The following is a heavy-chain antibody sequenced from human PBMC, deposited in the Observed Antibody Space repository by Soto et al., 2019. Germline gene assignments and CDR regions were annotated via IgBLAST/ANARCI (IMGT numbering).Heavy chain of an antibody. Sequence: SETLSLTCAVSGGSISSGGYSWSWIRQPPGKGLEWIGYIYHSGSTYYNPSLKSRVTLSVDTSKNQFSLKLSSVTAADTAVYYCARGGYNWNDVTDYWGQGTLVTVSS. J-gene: IGHJ4*02. CDR2: IYHSGST. CDR1: GGSISSGGYS. V-gene: IGHV4-30-2*01. D-gene: IGHD1-20*01. CDR3: ARGGYNWNDVTDY.